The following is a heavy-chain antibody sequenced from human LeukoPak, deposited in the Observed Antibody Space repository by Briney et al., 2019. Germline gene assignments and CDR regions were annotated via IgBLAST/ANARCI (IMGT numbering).Heavy chain of an antibody. CDR2: ISSSSYI. D-gene: IGHD3-22*01. CDR3: ARDPYYDSSGYSIDY. V-gene: IGHV3-21*01. Sequence: GGSLRLSCAASGFTFSSYSMNWVRQAPGKGLEWVSSISSSSYIYYADSVKGRFTISRDNAKNSLYLQMNSLRAEDTAVYYCARDPYYDSSGYSIDYWGQGTLVTVSS. J-gene: IGHJ4*02. CDR1: GFTFSSYS.